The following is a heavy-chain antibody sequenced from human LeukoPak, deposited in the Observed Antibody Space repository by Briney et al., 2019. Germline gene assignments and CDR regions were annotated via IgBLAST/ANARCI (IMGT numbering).Heavy chain of an antibody. CDR2: ISGTSTYI. CDR1: GFTFDKYF. J-gene: IGHJ4*02. Sequence: TGGSLRLSCATSGFTFDKYFIHWVRRAPGKGLDWVSSISGTSTYIDYADSVKGRFTISRDNAKNSLYLQMNSLRVEDTAVYYCVRDHQLRDPGCWGQGTLVTVSS. CDR3: VRDHQLRDPGC. V-gene: IGHV3-21*01. D-gene: IGHD5-24*01.